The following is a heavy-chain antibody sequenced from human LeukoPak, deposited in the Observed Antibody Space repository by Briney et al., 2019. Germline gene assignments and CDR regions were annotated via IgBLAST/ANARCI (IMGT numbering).Heavy chain of an antibody. J-gene: IGHJ4*02. D-gene: IGHD2-15*01. CDR1: GGSISSYY. CDR2: INHSGST. V-gene: IGHV4-34*01. Sequence: PSETLSLTCTVSGGSISSYYWSWIRQPPGKGLEWIGEINHSGSTNYNPSLKSRVTISVDTSKNQFSLKVSSVTAADTAVYYCARGGGRDFDYWGQGTLVTVSS. CDR3: ARGGGRDFDY.